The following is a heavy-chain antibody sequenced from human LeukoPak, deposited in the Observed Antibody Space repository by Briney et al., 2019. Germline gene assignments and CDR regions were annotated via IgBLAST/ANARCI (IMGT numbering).Heavy chain of an antibody. Sequence: GGSLRLSCAASGFTFSNAWMSWVRQAPGKGLEWVGHIKSKTDGGTTDYAAPVKGRFTISRDDSKNTLYLQMNSLKTEDTAVYYCTTDSGPPSGYFDYWGQGTLVTVSS. CDR3: TTDSGPPSGYFDY. D-gene: IGHD1-26*01. V-gene: IGHV3-15*01. J-gene: IGHJ4*02. CDR1: GFTFSNAW. CDR2: IKSKTDGGTT.